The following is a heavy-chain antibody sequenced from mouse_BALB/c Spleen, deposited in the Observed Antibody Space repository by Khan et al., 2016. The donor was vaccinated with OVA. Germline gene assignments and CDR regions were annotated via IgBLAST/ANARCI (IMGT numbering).Heavy chain of an antibody. CDR2: INPSSGYT. Sequence: QVQLQQSGAELARPGASVTMSCKASGYTFTSNTMHWVKQRPGQGLEWIGYINPSSGYTNYNQNFKDKATLTADKSSSTAYMQLSSLTSEDSAVYYCARSTTVYTMDYWGQGTSVTVSS. J-gene: IGHJ4*01. D-gene: IGHD1-1*01. V-gene: IGHV1-4*01. CDR3: ARSTTVYTMDY. CDR1: GYTFTSNT.